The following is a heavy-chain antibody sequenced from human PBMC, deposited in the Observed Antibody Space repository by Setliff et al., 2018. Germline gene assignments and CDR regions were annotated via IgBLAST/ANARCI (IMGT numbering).Heavy chain of an antibody. Sequence: PSETLSLTCTVPGGSISSINYYWGWIRHLPGKGLQWLGHIYYTGKTYYNPSLKSRLEMSVDTSKREFALRLSSVTAADTAVYYCARTSTYVLGSGSYWDRWFDPWSQGTLVTVSS. CDR1: GGSISSINYY. J-gene: IGHJ5*02. D-gene: IGHD3-10*01. CDR2: IYYTGKT. CDR3: ARTSTYVLGSGSYWDRWFDP. V-gene: IGHV4-30-4*02.